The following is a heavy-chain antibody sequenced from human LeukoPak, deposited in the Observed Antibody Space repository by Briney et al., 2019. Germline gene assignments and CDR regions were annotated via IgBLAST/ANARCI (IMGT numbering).Heavy chain of an antibody. D-gene: IGHD4-11*01. CDR2: INPNSGGT. CDR3: ARHHSNNYNGMDV. J-gene: IGHJ6*02. V-gene: IGHV1-2*02. Sequence: ASVKVSCKASGYTFTGYYMHWVRQAPGQGLEWMGWINPNSGGTNYAQKFQGRVTMTGDTPTSTVYMELNSLRSEDTAVYYCARHHSNNYNGMDVWGQGTTVTVSS. CDR1: GYTFTGYY.